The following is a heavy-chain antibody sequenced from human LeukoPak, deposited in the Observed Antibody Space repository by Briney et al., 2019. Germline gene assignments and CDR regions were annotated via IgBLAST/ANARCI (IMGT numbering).Heavy chain of an antibody. D-gene: IGHD6-13*01. CDR2: ISGSGGST. Sequence: GGSLRLSCAAAGFTFSSYGMSWARQAQGKGLEWCSAISGSGGSTYYADSVKGRFTISRDNSKNPLYLQMNSLRAEDTAVYFCATRGSSWYFDYWGQGTLVTVSS. V-gene: IGHV3-23*01. CDR1: GFTFSSYG. J-gene: IGHJ4*02. CDR3: ATRGSSWYFDY.